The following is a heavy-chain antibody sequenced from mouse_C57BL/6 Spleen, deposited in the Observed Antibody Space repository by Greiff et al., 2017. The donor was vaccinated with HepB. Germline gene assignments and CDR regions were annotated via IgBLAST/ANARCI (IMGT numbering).Heavy chain of an antibody. CDR3: ARDYGSSYRFAY. J-gene: IGHJ3*01. CDR1: GYTFTDYN. Sequence: VQLKESGPELVKPGASVKMSCKASGYTFTDYNIPWVKQSHGKSLEWIGYINPNNGGTSYNQKFKGKATLTVNKSSSTAYMELRSLTSEDSSVYYCARDYGSSYRFAYWGQGTLVTVSA. CDR2: INPNNGGT. D-gene: IGHD1-1*01. V-gene: IGHV1-22*01.